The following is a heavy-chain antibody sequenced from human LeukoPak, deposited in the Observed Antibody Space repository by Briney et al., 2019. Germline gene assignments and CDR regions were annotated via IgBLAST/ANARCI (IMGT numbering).Heavy chain of an antibody. CDR1: GASVSSGSSFY. V-gene: IGHV4-61*01. CDR2: MYFIGST. J-gene: IGHJ4*02. Sequence: PSETLSLTCTVSGASVSSGSSFYWSWLRQPPGKGLEWIGYMYFIGSTNYNPSLKSRVTISADTSKNQFSLNLTSVTAADTAVYFCARAPTTCSSTGCYAVDHWSQGTLVTVSS. CDR3: ARAPTTCSSTGCYAVDH. D-gene: IGHD2-2*01.